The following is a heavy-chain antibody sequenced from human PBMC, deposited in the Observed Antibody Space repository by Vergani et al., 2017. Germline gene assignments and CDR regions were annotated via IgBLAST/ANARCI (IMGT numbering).Heavy chain of an antibody. D-gene: IGHD3-22*01. Sequence: QMQLVQSGPEVKKPGTSLKVSCNSSGFTFTSSAMQWVRQARGQRLEWIGWIVVGSGNTNYAQKFQERVTITRDMSTSTAYMELSSLRSEDTAVYYCAADHTYYXSSGYPRGNWYFDLWGRGTLVTVSS. CDR2: IVVGSGNT. J-gene: IGHJ2*01. CDR1: GFTFTSSA. CDR3: AADHTYYXSSGYPRGNWYFDL. V-gene: IGHV1-58*02.